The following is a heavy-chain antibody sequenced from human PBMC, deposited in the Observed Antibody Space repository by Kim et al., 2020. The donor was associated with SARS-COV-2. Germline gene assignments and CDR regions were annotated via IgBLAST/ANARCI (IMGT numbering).Heavy chain of an antibody. J-gene: IGHJ5*02. CDR1: GGSISSYY. CDR2: IYYSGST. CDR3: SRDHHPWSGYYSSGGGAYNWFEP. V-gene: IGHV4-59*01. Sequence: SETLSLTCTVSGGSISSYYWSWIRQPPGKGLEWIGYIYYSGSTNYNPSLKSRVTISVDTSKNQFSLKLSSVTAADTAVYYCSRDHHPWSGYYSSGGGAYNWFEPWGQGTLVTVSS. D-gene: IGHD3-3*01.